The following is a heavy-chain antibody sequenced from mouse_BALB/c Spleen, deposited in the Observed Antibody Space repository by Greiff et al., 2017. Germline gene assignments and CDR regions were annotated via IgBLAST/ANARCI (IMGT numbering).Heavy chain of an antibody. CDR3: ARHRITTVVPYAMDY. Sequence: EVQLQQSGPELVKPGASVKMSCKASGYTFTSYVMHWVKQKPGQGLEWIGYINPYNDGTKYNEKFKGKATLTSDKSSSPAYMELSSLTSEDSAVYYCARHRITTVVPYAMDYWGQGTSVTVSS. D-gene: IGHD1-1*01. J-gene: IGHJ4*01. V-gene: IGHV1-14*01. CDR2: INPYNDGT. CDR1: GYTFTSYV.